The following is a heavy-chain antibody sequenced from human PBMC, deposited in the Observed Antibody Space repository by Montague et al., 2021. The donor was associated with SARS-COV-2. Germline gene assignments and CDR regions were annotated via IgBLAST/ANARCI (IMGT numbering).Heavy chain of an antibody. D-gene: IGHD3-22*01. Sequence: YLRLSCAASGFTFSSYAMSWVRQAPGKGLEWVSAISGSGGSTYYADSVKGRFTISRDNSKNTLYLQMNSLRAEDTAVYYCRVGNYYDSSSDYWGQGTLVTVSS. V-gene: IGHV3-23*01. CDR2: ISGSGGST. CDR1: GFTFSSYA. J-gene: IGHJ4*02. CDR3: RVGNYYDSSSDY.